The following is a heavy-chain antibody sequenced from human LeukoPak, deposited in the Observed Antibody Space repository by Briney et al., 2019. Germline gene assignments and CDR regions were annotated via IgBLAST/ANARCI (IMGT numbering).Heavy chain of an antibody. J-gene: IGHJ4*02. CDR3: AKGIAGFDY. CDR2: VSSSGAGT. Sequence: GGSLRLSCAASGFTFSGYAMRWVRPAPGKGLAGVSTVSSSGAGTYYADSVKGWFTITRDNSKYTLYLQMNSLRAEDTAVYYCAKGIAGFDYWGQGTLVTVSS. V-gene: IGHV3-23*01. CDR1: GFTFSGYA. D-gene: IGHD2-21*01.